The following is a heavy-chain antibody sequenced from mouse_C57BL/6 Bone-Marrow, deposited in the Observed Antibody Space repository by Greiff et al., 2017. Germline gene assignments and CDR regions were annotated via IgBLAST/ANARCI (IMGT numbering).Heavy chain of an antibody. J-gene: IGHJ1*03. Sequence: EVKLVESGGGLVQSGRSLRLSCATSGFTFSDFYMEWVRQAPGKGLEWIAARRNKANDYTTEYSASVKGRIIVSRDTSQSILYSQKNALRAVDTAIYYCAKDARYYGSSYGRYFDVWGTGTTVTVSS. V-gene: IGHV7-1*01. D-gene: IGHD1-1*01. CDR3: AKDARYYGSSYGRYFDV. CDR2: RRNKANDYTT. CDR1: GFTFSDFY.